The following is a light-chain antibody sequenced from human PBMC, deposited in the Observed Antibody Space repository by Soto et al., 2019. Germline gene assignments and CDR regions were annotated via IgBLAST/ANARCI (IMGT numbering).Light chain of an antibody. CDR1: SGHSNYA. CDR2: LNSDGSH. J-gene: IGLJ2*01. CDR3: QTWGTGIVV. V-gene: IGLV4-69*01. Sequence: QPVLTQSPSASASLGASVKLTCTLSSGHSNYAIAWHQQQPEKGPRYLMKLNSDGSHSKGDGIPYRFSGSSSGAERYLTIYSLQSEDEADYYCQTWGTGIVVFGGGTKLTVL.